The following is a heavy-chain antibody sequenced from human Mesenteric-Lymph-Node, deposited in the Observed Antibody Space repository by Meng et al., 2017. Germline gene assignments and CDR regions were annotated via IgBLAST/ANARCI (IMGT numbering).Heavy chain of an antibody. V-gene: IGHV3-66*01. CDR1: GFNVNSNY. J-gene: IGHJ4*02. D-gene: IGHD2-21*01. Sequence: VFSGGVLVQPGGSLRLSCPAYGFNVNSNYMNWVRQAPGKGLEWVSVLYRDGKSKYADFVNGRFTISTDKSKNTLFLQMNSLAFEDTAVYFCARGGIQMWSQFDHWGQGILVTVSS. CDR3: ARGGIQMWSQFDH. CDR2: LYRDGKS.